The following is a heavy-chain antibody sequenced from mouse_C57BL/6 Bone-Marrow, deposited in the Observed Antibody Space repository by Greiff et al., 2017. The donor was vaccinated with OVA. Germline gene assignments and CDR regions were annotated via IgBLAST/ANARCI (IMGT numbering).Heavy chain of an antibody. J-gene: IGHJ1*03. CDR2: INPNNGGT. Sequence: EVQLQQSGPELVKPGASVKISCKASGYTFTDYYMNWVKQSHGKSLEWIGDINPNNGGTSYNQKFKGKATLTVDTSSSTAYMERRILTSEDSAVYYWARPFVYYGSSYWYFDVWCTGTTVTVSS. CDR1: GYTFTDYY. D-gene: IGHD1-1*01. CDR3: ARPFVYYGSSYWYFDV. V-gene: IGHV1-26*01.